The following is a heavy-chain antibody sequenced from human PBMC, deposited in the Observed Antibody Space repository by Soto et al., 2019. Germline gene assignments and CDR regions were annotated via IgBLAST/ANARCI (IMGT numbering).Heavy chain of an antibody. J-gene: IGHJ4*02. CDR3: AGDSSGYYYRRNYYFDY. V-gene: IGHV1-69*13. Sequence: SVKVSCQASGGTFSSYAISWVRQAPGQGLEWMGGIIPIFGTANYAQKFQGRVTITADESTSTAYMELSSLRSEDTAVYYCAGDSSGYYYRRNYYFDYWGQGTLVTVSS. D-gene: IGHD3-22*01. CDR1: GGTFSSYA. CDR2: IIPIFGTA.